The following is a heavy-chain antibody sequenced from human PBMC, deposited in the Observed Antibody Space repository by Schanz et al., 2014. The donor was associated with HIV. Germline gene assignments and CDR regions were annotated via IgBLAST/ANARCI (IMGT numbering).Heavy chain of an antibody. CDR2: ISWHGYTV. CDR1: GFTFTDYA. CDR3: AKDRNQYDSRYIGKGNYYYYYGMDV. Sequence: EVQLVESGGHLVQPGRSLRLSCAASGFTFTDYAMHWVRQVPGKGLEWVAGISWHGYTVGYADSVKGRFTISRDNSKNTVYLQAKSLRPEDTAVYYCAKDRNQYDSRYIGKGNYYYYYGMDVWGQGTTVTVSS. D-gene: IGHD3-22*01. J-gene: IGHJ6*02. V-gene: IGHV3-9*01.